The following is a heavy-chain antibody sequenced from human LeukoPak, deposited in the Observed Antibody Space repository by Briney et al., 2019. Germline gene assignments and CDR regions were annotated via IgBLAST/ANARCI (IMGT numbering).Heavy chain of an antibody. CDR1: GFTFDDYA. D-gene: IGHD2-2*01. CDR2: IYTSGST. J-gene: IGHJ6*03. V-gene: IGHV4-4*07. Sequence: LRLSCAASGFTFDDYAMHWVRQPAGKGLEWIGRIYTSGSTNYNPSLKSRVTMSVDTSKNQFSLKLSSVTAADTAVYYCARVVVPAARGVFYMDVWGKGTTVTVSS. CDR3: ARVVVPAARGVFYMDV.